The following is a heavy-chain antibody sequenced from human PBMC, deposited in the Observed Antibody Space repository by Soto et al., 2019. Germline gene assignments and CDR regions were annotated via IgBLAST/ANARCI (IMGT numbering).Heavy chain of an antibody. V-gene: IGHV3-23*01. CDR3: AKYQTYLEWFSNWFDP. D-gene: IGHD3-3*01. CDR2: ISGSGGST. Sequence: EVQLLESGGGLVQPGGSLRLSCAASGFTFSSYAMSWVRQAPGKGLEWVSAISGSGGSTYYADSVKGRFTISRDNSKNTLYLQMNSLRAEETAVYYCAKYQTYLEWFSNWFDPWGQGTLVTVSS. CDR1: GFTFSSYA. J-gene: IGHJ5*02.